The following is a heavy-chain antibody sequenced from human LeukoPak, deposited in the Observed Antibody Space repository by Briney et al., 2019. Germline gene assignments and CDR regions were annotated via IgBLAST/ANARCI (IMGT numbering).Heavy chain of an antibody. CDR1: VGSITSYD. D-gene: IGHD3-22*01. Sequence: SETLSLTCTVSVGSITSYDWGWIQQSPGKGLEWIGYIYYTGSSNYNPSLKSRVTMAVDTSKNQFSLKLSSVTAADTAVYYCARASGYYPRLYFDYWGRGTLVTVSS. CDR2: IYYTGSS. J-gene: IGHJ4*02. CDR3: ARASGYYPRLYFDY. V-gene: IGHV4-59*08.